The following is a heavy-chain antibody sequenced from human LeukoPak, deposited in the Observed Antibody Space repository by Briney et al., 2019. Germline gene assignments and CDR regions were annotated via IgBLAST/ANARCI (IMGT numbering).Heavy chain of an antibody. J-gene: IGHJ3*01. Sequence: PGGSLRLSCAASEFTFSGYEFNWVRQAPGRGLEWLSNITNTGSEIYYIDSVKGRFIISRDNGENSLYLQMNSLRVEDTAVYYCARDWRQDNAFDLWGQGTMVTVSS. CDR3: ARDWRQDNAFDL. CDR2: ITNTGSEI. D-gene: IGHD2-15*01. CDR1: EFTFSGYE. V-gene: IGHV3-48*03.